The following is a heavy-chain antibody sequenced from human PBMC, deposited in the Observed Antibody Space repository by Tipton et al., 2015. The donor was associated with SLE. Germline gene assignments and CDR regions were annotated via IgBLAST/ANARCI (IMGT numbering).Heavy chain of an antibody. CDR3: ASHSPYNFWSGYFGY. Sequence: SLRLSCTASGFSFSNAWMSWVRQAAGKGLEWVSAIRGDGSATFYADSVKGRFTISGDNSKDTPYLQMNSLRAEDTAVYYCASHSPYNFWSGYFGYWGQGTLVTVSS. D-gene: IGHD3-3*01. CDR1: GFSFSNAW. J-gene: IGHJ4*02. V-gene: IGHV3-23*01. CDR2: IRGDGSAT.